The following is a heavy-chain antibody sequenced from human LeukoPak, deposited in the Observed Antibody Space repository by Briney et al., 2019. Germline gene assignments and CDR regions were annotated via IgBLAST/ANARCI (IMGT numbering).Heavy chain of an antibody. Sequence: AETLSLTCTVSGGSISSSSYYWGWIRQPPGKGLEWIGSIYYSGSTYYNPSLKSRVTISVDTSKNQFSLKLSSVTAADTAVYYCASLEFMIVGCYFDYWGQGTLVTVSS. CDR2: IYYSGST. D-gene: IGHD3-22*01. CDR3: ASLEFMIVGCYFDY. J-gene: IGHJ4*02. V-gene: IGHV4-39*01. CDR1: GGSISSSSYY.